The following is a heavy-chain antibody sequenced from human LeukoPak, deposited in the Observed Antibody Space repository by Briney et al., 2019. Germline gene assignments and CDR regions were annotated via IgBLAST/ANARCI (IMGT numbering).Heavy chain of an antibody. D-gene: IGHD4-17*01. CDR3: ASPQSGDYGALYFQH. CDR1: GFTFSSHW. Sequence: GGSLRLSCAASGFTFSSHWMYWVRHAPGKGLVWVSRINSDGSSTSYADSVKGRFTISRDNAKNTLYLQVNSLRVEDTAVYYCASPQSGDYGALYFQHWGPGTLVTVSS. J-gene: IGHJ1*01. CDR2: INSDGSST. V-gene: IGHV3-74*01.